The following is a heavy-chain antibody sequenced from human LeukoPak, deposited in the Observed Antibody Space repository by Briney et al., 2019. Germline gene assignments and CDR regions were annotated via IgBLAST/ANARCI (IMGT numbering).Heavy chain of an antibody. V-gene: IGHV4-39*07. D-gene: IGHD6-13*01. CDR1: GGSISSSSYY. J-gene: IGHJ1*01. CDR3: ARASGAADTGVGNFQH. CDR2: IYYSGST. Sequence: SETLSLTCTVSGGSISSSSYYWGWIRQPPGKGLEWIGSIYYSGSTYYNPSLKSRVTISVDTSKNQFSLKLSSVTAADTAVYYCARASGAADTGVGNFQHWGQGTLVTVSS.